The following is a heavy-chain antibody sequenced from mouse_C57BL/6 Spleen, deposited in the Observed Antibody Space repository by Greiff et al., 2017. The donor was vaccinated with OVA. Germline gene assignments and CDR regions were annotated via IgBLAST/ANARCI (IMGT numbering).Heavy chain of an antibody. CDR2: IYPRDGST. V-gene: IGHV1-78*01. CDR1: GYTFTDHT. D-gene: IGHD2-4*01. CDR3: AIYYDYDEGGLDY. Sequence: VKLMESDAELVKPGASVKISCKVSGYTFTDHTIHWMKQRPEQGLEWIGYIYPRDGSTKYNEKFKGKATLTADKSSSTAYMQLNSLTSEDSAVYFCAIYYDYDEGGLDYWGQGTTLTVSS. J-gene: IGHJ2*01.